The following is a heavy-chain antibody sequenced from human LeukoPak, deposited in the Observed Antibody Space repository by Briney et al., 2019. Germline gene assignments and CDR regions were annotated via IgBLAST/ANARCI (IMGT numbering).Heavy chain of an antibody. V-gene: IGHV3-21*01. CDR1: GFTFSSYS. D-gene: IGHD1-1*01. CDR3: ARDRNGPGTGAFDI. CDR2: ISSSSSYI. Sequence: GGSLRLSCAASGFTFSSYSMNWVRQAPGEGLEWVSSISSSSSYIYYADSVKGRFTISRDNAKNSLYLQMNSLRAEDTAVYYCARDRNGPGTGAFDIWGQGTMVTVSS. J-gene: IGHJ3*02.